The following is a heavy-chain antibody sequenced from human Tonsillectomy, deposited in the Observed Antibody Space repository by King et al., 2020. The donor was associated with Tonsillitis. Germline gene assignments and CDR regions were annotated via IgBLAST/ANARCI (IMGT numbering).Heavy chain of an antibody. CDR2: ISGDGGST. D-gene: IGHD5-18*01. CDR1: GFSFDDYA. V-gene: IGHV3-43*02. J-gene: IGHJ4*02. CDR3: AIDRIRILLWSSRRN. Sequence: VQLVESGGGVVQPGGSLRLSCAASGFSFDDYAIHWVRQAPGKGLEWVSLISGDGGSTYYADSVKGRFTISRDNSKNSLYLQMNSLRSEDTALYYCAIDRIRILLWSSRRNWGQGTLVTVSS.